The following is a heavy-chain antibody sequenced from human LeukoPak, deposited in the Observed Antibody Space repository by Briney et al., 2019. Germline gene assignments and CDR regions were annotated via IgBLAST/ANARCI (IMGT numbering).Heavy chain of an antibody. Sequence: SETLSLTCTVSGGSISSYYWSWIRQPPGKGLEWIGYVYNTGATNYNPSLKSRFTISIDTSKNQFSLHLSSVTAADTAVYYCARLPLIATTRGGFDPWGQGTLVTVSS. CDR1: GGSISSYY. D-gene: IGHD1/OR15-1a*01. J-gene: IGHJ5*02. V-gene: IGHV4-59*08. CDR2: VYNTGAT. CDR3: ARLPLIATTRGGFDP.